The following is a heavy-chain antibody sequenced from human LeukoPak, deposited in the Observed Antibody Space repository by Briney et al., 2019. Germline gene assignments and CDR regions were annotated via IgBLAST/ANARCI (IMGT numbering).Heavy chain of an antibody. CDR2: INSDESST. CDR1: GFTFSTYW. CDR3: ASSTRGVFDY. Sequence: GGSLRLSCAASGFTFSTYWMHWVRQAPGKGLVWVSRINSDESSTMYADSVKGRFTISRDSAKNTLYLQMDSLRAEDTAVYFCASSTRGVFDYWGQGTLVTVSS. D-gene: IGHD3-10*01. V-gene: IGHV3-74*03. J-gene: IGHJ4*02.